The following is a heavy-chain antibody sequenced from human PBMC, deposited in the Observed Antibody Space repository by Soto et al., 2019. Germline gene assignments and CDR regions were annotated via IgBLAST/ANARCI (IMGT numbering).Heavy chain of an antibody. Sequence: SETLSLPRAVSAVSLSSGGYSRSWNRQPPGKGLEWIGYIYHSGSTYYNPSLKSRVTISVDRSKNQFSLKLSSVTAADTAAYYCAAGGGLPRYYWGQGTLVTVSS. CDR2: IYHSGST. D-gene: IGHD5-12*01. CDR1: AVSLSSGGYS. V-gene: IGHV4-30-2*01. J-gene: IGHJ4*02. CDR3: AAGGGLPRYY.